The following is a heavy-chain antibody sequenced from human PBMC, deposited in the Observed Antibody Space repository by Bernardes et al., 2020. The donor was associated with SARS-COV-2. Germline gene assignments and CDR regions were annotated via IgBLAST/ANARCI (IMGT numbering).Heavy chain of an antibody. CDR2: INPSGGTT. J-gene: IGHJ4*02. CDR3: GRGNYFDY. D-gene: IGHD3-10*01. Sequence: ASVKVSCKASGYSVSTYYMHWVRQAPGQGLEWMGMINPSGGTTKYAQNFQGRVAMTRDTSTGTVYMDLSSLNFDDTAVYYCGRGNYFDYWGQGTLVIVSS. V-gene: IGHV1-46*01. CDR1: GYSVSTYY.